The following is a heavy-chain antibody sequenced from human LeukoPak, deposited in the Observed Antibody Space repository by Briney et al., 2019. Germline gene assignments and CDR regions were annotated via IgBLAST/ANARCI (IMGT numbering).Heavy chain of an antibody. D-gene: IGHD3-16*02. J-gene: IGHJ4*02. CDR3: ATYDYVWGSYRYTVRFDY. CDR1: GYTLTELS. V-gene: IGHV1-24*01. CDR2: FDPEDGET. Sequence: ASVMVSCKVSGYTLTELSMHWVRQAPGKGLEWMGGFDPEDGETIYAQKFQGRVTMTEDTSTDTAYMELSSLRSEDTAVYYCATYDYVWGSYRYTVRFDYWGQGTLVTVSS.